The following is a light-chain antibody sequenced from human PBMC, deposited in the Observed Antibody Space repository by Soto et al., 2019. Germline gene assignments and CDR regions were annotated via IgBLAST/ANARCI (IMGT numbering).Light chain of an antibody. V-gene: IGKV3-20*01. CDR2: SAS. J-gene: IGKJ1*01. CDR1: QSVSNY. CDR3: QQYGYSFWT. Sequence: EIVLTQSPATLSLSPGERATLSCRASQSVSNYLAWYQEKPGQAPRLLIYSASSRATGIPDRFSGSGSGTDYTLTISRLEPEDFAVYYCQQYGYSFWTFGQGTKVDIK.